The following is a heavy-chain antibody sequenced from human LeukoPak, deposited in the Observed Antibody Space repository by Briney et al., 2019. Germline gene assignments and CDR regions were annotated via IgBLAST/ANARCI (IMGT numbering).Heavy chain of an antibody. CDR3: ARDCRAAAAYYYYGMDV. D-gene: IGHD6-13*01. V-gene: IGHV3-33*01. J-gene: IGHJ6*04. CDR1: GFTFSSYG. CDR2: IWYDGSNK. Sequence: PGGSLRLSCAASGFTFSSYGMHWVRQAPGKGLEWVAVIWYDGSNKYYADSMRGRFTISRDNSKNTLYLQMNSLRAEDTAVYYCARDCRAAAAYYYYGMDVWGKGTTVTVSS.